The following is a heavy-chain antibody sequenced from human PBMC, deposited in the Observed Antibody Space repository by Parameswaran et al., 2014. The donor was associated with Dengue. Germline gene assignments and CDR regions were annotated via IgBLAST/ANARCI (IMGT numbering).Heavy chain of an antibody. Sequence: VRQAPGQGLEWMGWINPNSGGTKYGQKFQGRVTMTRDTSITTAYMELSSLRSDDTAVYYCASGPGYCSSGSCYTESHWGQGTLVTVSS. V-gene: IGHV1-2*02. D-gene: IGHD2-15*01. CDR2: INPNSGGT. CDR3: ASGPGYCSSGSCYTESH. J-gene: IGHJ4*02.